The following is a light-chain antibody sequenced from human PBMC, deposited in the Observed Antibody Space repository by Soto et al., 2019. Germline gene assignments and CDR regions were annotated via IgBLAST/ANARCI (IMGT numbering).Light chain of an antibody. CDR3: AEWDDSLNGVV. J-gene: IGLJ2*01. CDR2: ANS. Sequence: QSVLTQPPSASGTPGQGVTISCSGSSSNIGSNTVDWYQHLPGTAPKLLIYANSQRPSGVPDRFSGSKSGTSASLAISGLQSEDEADYYCAEWDDSLNGVVFGGGTKVTVL. CDR1: SSNIGSNT. V-gene: IGLV1-44*01.